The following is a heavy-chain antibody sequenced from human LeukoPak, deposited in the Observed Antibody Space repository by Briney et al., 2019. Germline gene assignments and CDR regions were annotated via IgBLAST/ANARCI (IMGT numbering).Heavy chain of an antibody. Sequence: GASVKVSCKASGGTFSSYTISWVRQAPGQGLEWMGRIIPILGIANYAQKFQGRVTITADKSTSTADMELSSLRSEDTAVYYCARGVAGGWVLFDYWGQGTLVTVSS. CDR1: GGTFSSYT. V-gene: IGHV1-69*02. CDR3: ARGVAGGWVLFDY. J-gene: IGHJ4*02. D-gene: IGHD6-19*01. CDR2: IIPILGIA.